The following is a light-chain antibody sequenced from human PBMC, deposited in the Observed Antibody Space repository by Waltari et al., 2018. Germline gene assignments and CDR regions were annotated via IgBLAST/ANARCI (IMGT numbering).Light chain of an antibody. Sequence: QSVLTQPPSVSGAPGQRVTISCTGNSSNVGAGFDVHWYRHLPQTAPKLLIFDNTNRPSGVPDRFSGSKSGSSASLAISGLQAKDEALYYFQSYDSSLTSWVFGGGTKLTVL. CDR1: SSNVGAGFD. CDR3: QSYDSSLTSWV. J-gene: IGLJ3*02. CDR2: DNT. V-gene: IGLV1-40*01.